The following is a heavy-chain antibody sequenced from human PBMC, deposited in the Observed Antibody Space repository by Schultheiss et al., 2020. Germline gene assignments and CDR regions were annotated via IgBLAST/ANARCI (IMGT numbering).Heavy chain of an antibody. D-gene: IGHD2-8*02. CDR3: ASPRPGPGGQLYYYYGMDV. J-gene: IGHJ6*02. CDR2: ISSSSSYI. V-gene: IGHV3-21*01. Sequence: GGSLRLSCAASGFIFSDYNMSWIRQAPGKGLEWVSSISSSSSYIYYADSVKGRFTISRDNAKNSLYLQMNSLRAEDTAVYYCASPRPGPGGQLYYYYGMDVWGQGTTVTVSS. CDR1: GFIFSDYN.